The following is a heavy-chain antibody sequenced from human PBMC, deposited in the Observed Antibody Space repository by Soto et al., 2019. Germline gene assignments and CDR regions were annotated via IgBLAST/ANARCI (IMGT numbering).Heavy chain of an antibody. V-gene: IGHV2-5*01. Sequence: QITLKESGPPLVKPTQTLTLTCTFSGFSLSTSGVGVGWIRQPPGKALEWLALVYWNDDKRYSPSLKSRLTIHQEHSKKQGVLTMAHLDPVGTGPYFWANRGYPFRPLFDYWGQGTLVIVSS. CDR2: VYWNDDK. D-gene: IGHD5-18*01. CDR3: ANRGYPFRPLFDY. J-gene: IGHJ4*02. CDR1: GFSLSTSGVG.